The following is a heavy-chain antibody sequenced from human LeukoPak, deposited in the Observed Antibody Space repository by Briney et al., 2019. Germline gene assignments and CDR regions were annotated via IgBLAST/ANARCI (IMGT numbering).Heavy chain of an antibody. CDR2: INPNNGDT. D-gene: IGHD2/OR15-2a*01. CDR3: ARTRGTHISMAYLDS. CDR1: GYTFTGNF. V-gene: IGHV1-2*02. J-gene: IGHJ4*02. Sequence: ASVKVSCKTSGYTFTGNFMHWVRQAPGQGPEWMGWINPNNGDTNYAQKFQGRVTMTRVTSITTAYMELSSLRSADTAVYYCARTRGTHISMAYLDSWGQGTLVTVSS.